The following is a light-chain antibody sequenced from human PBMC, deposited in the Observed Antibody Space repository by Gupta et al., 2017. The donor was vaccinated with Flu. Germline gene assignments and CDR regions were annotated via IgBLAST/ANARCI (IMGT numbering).Light chain of an antibody. CDR2: GAS. CDR1: QSVSSN. J-gene: IGKJ2*02. Sequence: EIVMTKSPATLSVSPGERATLSCRASQSVSSNLAWYQQKPGQAPRLLIYGASTRATGIPARFSGSGSGTEVTLTVSSLQSEDFAVYYCQQYNNWPPSTFGQGTKLEIK. CDR3: QQYNNWPPST. V-gene: IGKV3-15*01.